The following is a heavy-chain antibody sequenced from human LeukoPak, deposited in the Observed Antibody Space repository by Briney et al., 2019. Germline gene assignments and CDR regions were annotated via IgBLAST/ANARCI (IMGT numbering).Heavy chain of an antibody. Sequence: GGSLRLSCAASGFTFSSYSMNWVRQAPGKGLEWVSSISSGSVYIYYADSVKGRFTISRDNAKNSPYLQMNSLRAEDTAVYYCARVDTATVVTPDAFDIWGQGTMVTVSS. CDR3: ARVDTATVVTPDAFDI. D-gene: IGHD4-23*01. J-gene: IGHJ3*02. V-gene: IGHV3-21*01. CDR1: GFTFSSYS. CDR2: ISSGSVYI.